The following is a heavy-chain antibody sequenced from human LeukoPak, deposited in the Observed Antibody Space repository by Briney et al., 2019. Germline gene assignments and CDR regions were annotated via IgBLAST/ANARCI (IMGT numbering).Heavy chain of an antibody. V-gene: IGHV4-61*02. J-gene: IGHJ4*02. D-gene: IGHD2-21*01. CDR2: IYTSGST. Sequence: PSQTLFLTCTVSGGSISSGSYYWSWIRQPAGKGLEWIGRIYTSGSTNYNPSLKSRVTISVDTSKNQFSLKLSSVTAADTAVYYCARDPRKGCGGDCYHSGIWGQGTLVTVSS. CDR1: GGSISSGSYY. CDR3: ARDPRKGCGGDCYHSGI.